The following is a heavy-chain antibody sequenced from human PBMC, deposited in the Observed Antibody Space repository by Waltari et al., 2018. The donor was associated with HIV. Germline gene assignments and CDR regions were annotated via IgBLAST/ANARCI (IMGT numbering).Heavy chain of an antibody. CDR2: IKQDGSEK. CDR1: GFTFSSSW. Sequence: EVQLVESGGGLVQPGGSLRLSCAASGFTFSSSWMTWVRPAPGKGLEWVANIKQDGSEKYYADSVKGRFTISRDNAKNSLYLQMNSLRAEDTAVYYCASLYCSGGSCYDYWGQGTLVTVSS. V-gene: IGHV3-7*01. D-gene: IGHD2-15*01. J-gene: IGHJ4*02. CDR3: ASLYCSGGSCYDY.